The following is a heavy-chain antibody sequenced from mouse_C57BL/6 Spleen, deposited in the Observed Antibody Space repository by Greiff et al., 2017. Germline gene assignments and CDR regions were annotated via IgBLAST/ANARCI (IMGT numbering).Heavy chain of an antibody. J-gene: IGHJ3*01. Sequence: EVKLVESGGGLVKPGGSLKLSCAASGFTFSSYAMSWVRQTPEKRLEWVATISGGGSYTYYPDNVKGRVTISRDNAKNNLYLQMSHLKSEDTAMYYCARDDYDGGLPYWGQGTLVTVSA. D-gene: IGHD2-4*01. V-gene: IGHV5-4*01. CDR3: ARDDYDGGLPY. CDR1: GFTFSSYA. CDR2: ISGGGSYT.